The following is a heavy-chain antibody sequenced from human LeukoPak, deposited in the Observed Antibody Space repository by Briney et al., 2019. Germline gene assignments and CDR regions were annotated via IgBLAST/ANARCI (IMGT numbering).Heavy chain of an antibody. V-gene: IGHV3-21*01. CDR3: ARASFGDYIDY. J-gene: IGHJ4*02. CDR1: GFTFSSYW. D-gene: IGHD2-15*01. CDR2: ISSSSSYI. Sequence: GGSLRLSCAASGFTFSSYWMHWVRQAPGKGLVWVSSISSSSSYICYAHSVKGRFTISRDNAKNSLYLQMNSLRAEDTAVYYCARASFGDYIDYWGQGTLVTVSS.